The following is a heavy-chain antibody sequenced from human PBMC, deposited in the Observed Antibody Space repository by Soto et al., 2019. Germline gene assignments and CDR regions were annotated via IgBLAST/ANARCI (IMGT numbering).Heavy chain of an antibody. CDR1: GFPFSIYG. J-gene: IGHJ4*02. CDR3: AKAIDGY. CDR2: ISYDGSNK. Sequence: QVQLVESGGGVVQPGRSLRLSCAASGFPFSIYGMHWVRQAPGKGLEWVAVISYDGSNKYYADSVKGRFTISRDNSKNTLYLQMNSLRAEDTAVYYCAKAIDGYWGQGTLVTVSS. V-gene: IGHV3-30*18.